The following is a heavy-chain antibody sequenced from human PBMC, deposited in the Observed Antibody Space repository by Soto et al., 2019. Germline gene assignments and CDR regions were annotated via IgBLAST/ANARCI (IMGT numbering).Heavy chain of an antibody. D-gene: IGHD3-3*01. Sequence: PGGSLRLSCSASGFTFSSYAMRCVRQAPGKGLDWVSAISGSGGSTYYADSVKGRFTISRDNSKNTLYLQMNSLRAEDTAVYYYANAYYDFWSGYLYGMDVWGQGPTVTVSS. CDR2: ISGSGGST. V-gene: IGHV3-23*01. CDR3: ANAYYDFWSGYLYGMDV. CDR1: GFTFSSYA. J-gene: IGHJ6*02.